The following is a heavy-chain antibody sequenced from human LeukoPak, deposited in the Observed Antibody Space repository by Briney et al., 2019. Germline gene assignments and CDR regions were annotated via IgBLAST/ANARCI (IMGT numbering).Heavy chain of an antibody. CDR1: GYSFTGYF. CDR2: INPNSGGT. D-gene: IGHD3-10*01. V-gene: IGHV1-2*02. CDR3: ARVSNGITSGWGGSYYFDS. J-gene: IGHJ4*02. Sequence: ASVNVSCKASGYSFTGYFIHWVRQAPGQGLEWIGWINPNSGGTRSAQKFQGRVTMTRDTAISTSYMELSRMRSDDTAVYYCARVSNGITSGWGGSYYFDSWGQGTLVTVSS.